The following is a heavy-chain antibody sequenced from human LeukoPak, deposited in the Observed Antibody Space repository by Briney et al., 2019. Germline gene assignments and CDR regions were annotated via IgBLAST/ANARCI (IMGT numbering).Heavy chain of an antibody. CDR2: IYSGGST. CDR1: GFTVSSNY. J-gene: IGHJ3*02. V-gene: IGHV3-66*01. D-gene: IGHD2-15*01. Sequence: GGSLRLPCAASGFTVSSNYMSWVRQAPGKGLEWVSVIYSGGSTYYADSVKGRFTISRDNSKNTLYLQMNSLRAEDTAVYYCAREVAGRGSPDAFDIWGQGTMVTVSS. CDR3: AREVAGRGSPDAFDI.